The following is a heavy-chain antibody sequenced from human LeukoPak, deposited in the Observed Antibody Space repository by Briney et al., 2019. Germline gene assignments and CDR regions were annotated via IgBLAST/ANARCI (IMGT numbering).Heavy chain of an antibody. V-gene: IGHV4-34*01. J-gene: IGHJ6*03. CDR1: GESFTTYY. Sequence: PSETLSLTCAAYGESFTTYYWNWIRQSPGKGLEWIGEINHTGTTNYNPSLKSRFTISVDTSKNQLSLKLTSVTAADTAVYYCARGAADRNNYYYYIDVWGKGTTVTVSS. D-gene: IGHD1/OR15-1a*01. CDR3: ARGAADRNNYYYYIDV. CDR2: INHTGTT.